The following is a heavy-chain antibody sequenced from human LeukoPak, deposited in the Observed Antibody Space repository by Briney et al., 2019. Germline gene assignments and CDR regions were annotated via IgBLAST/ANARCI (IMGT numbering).Heavy chain of an antibody. Sequence: SETLSLTCAVYGGSFSGYYWSWIRQPPGKGLEWIGEINHSGSTNYNPSLKSRVTISVDTSKNQFSLKLGSVTAADTAVYYCARGRITIFGVVFRGYFDYWGQGTLVTVSS. V-gene: IGHV4-34*01. J-gene: IGHJ4*02. CDR1: GGSFSGYY. CDR3: ARGRITIFGVVFRGYFDY. CDR2: INHSGST. D-gene: IGHD3-3*01.